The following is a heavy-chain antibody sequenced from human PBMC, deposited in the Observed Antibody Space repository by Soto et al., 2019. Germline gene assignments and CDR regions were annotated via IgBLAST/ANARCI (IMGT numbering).Heavy chain of an antibody. CDR1: GGSISSGGYY. D-gene: IGHD3-10*01. Sequence: QVQLQESGPGLVKPSQTLSLTCTVSGGSISSGGYYWSWIRQHPGKGLEWIGYIYYSGSTYYNPSLQSRVTISVDTSKNQFSLKLSSVTAADTAGYYCARWETLWFGELTRRAAPNWGQGTLVTVSS. V-gene: IGHV4-31*03. J-gene: IGHJ4*02. CDR3: ARWETLWFGELTRRAAPN. CDR2: IYYSGST.